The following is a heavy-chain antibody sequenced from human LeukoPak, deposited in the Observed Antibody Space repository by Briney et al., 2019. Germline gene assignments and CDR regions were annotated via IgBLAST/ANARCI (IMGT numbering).Heavy chain of an antibody. J-gene: IGHJ2*01. D-gene: IGHD3-16*01. Sequence: SETLSLACTVSGDSISSYYWTWIRQPPGKGPEWIAYIFSSGSTSYNPSLRSRVSISLDTSKNQFSLRLSSVTAADTAVYYCVRLKVGAYFDLWGRGTLVSVSS. CDR2: IFSSGST. CDR3: VRLKVGAYFDL. V-gene: IGHV4-59*08. CDR1: GDSISSYY.